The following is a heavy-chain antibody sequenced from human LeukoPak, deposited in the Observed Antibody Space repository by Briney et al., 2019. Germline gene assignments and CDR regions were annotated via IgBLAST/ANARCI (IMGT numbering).Heavy chain of an antibody. J-gene: IGHJ4*02. CDR3: ARLTPPFDY. V-gene: IGHV3-30*03. D-gene: IGHD3-16*01. CDR2: ISNDGIKK. Sequence: SGGSLRLSCAASGLTFSDYGMHWVRQAPGKGLEWVAVISNDGIKKDHADSVKGRFTISRDNSKNTVYLQMNSLRTDDTAVYYCARLTPPFDYWGQGTLVTVSS. CDR1: GLTFSDYG.